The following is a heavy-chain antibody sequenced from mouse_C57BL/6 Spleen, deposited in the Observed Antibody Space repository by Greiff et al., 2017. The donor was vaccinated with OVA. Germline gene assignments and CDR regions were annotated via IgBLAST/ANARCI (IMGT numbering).Heavy chain of an antibody. CDR1: GYTFTSYW. CDR3: ARKKTSALDY. D-gene: IGHD6-2*01. Sequence: QVQLQQSGAELVRPGSSVKLSCKASGYTFTSYWMHWVKQRPIQGLEWIGNIDPSDSETHYNQKFKDKATLTVDKSSSTAYMQLSSLTSEDSAVYYCARKKTSALDYWGQGTSVTVSS. V-gene: IGHV1-52*01. CDR2: IDPSDSET. J-gene: IGHJ4*01.